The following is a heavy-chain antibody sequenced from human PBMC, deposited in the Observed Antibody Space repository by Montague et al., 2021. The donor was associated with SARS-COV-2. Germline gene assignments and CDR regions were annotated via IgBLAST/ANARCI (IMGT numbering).Heavy chain of an antibody. V-gene: IGHV6-1*01. Sequence: CAISGDTVSSNIATWNWIRQSPSRGLEWLGRTYYRSKCDNDYAESVKSRITIDPDTSKHQFSLHLNSVTPEDTAVYYCARIPVGSKYYFDFWGQGTLVTVSS. D-gene: IGHD2-2*01. CDR2: TYYRSKCDN. CDR3: ARIPVGSKYYFDF. CDR1: GDTVSSNIAT. J-gene: IGHJ4*02.